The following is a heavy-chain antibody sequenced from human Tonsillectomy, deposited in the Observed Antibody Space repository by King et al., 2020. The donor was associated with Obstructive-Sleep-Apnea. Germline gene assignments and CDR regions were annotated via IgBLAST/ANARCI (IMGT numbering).Heavy chain of an antibody. V-gene: IGHV3-15*01. CDR3: TTDLIDRDTMMGPTGADY. Sequence: VQLVESGGDLVKTGGSLRLSCAASGFTFSNAWMSWVRQAPGKGLEWVGRIKPKTDGGTTDYAAPVKDRFTLSRDDSKNTLYLQMNSLITEDTAMYYCTTDLIDRDTMMGPTGADYWGQGALVTVSS. D-gene: IGHD1-14*01. J-gene: IGHJ4*02. CDR2: IKPKTDGGTT. CDR1: GFTFSNAW.